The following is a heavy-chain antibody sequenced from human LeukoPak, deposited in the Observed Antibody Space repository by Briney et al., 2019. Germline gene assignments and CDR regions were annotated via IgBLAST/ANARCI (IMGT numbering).Heavy chain of an antibody. Sequence: PGGSLRLSCAASGFTLSSYWMSWVRQAPGKGPEWVANIKQGGSEKYYVDSVKGRFTISRDNAKNSLYLQMNSLRAEDTAVYYCAYLPRGYGDRWGQGTLVTVST. D-gene: IGHD3-22*01. CDR1: GFTLSSYW. V-gene: IGHV3-7*01. J-gene: IGHJ4*02. CDR3: AYLPRGYGDR. CDR2: IKQGGSEK.